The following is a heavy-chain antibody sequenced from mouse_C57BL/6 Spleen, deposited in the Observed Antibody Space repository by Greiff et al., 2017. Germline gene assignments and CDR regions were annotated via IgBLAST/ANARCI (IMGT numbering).Heavy chain of an antibody. CDR1: GYTFTSYW. Sequence: VQLQQPGAELVRPGSSVKLSCKASGYTFTSYWMDWVKQRPGQGLEWIGNIYPSDSETHYNQKFKDKATLTVDKSSSTAYMQLSSLTSEDSAFYYCAKRGLSYAMDYWGQGTSVTVSS. CDR3: AKRGLSYAMDY. CDR2: IYPSDSET. V-gene: IGHV1-61*01. J-gene: IGHJ4*01. D-gene: IGHD3-1*01.